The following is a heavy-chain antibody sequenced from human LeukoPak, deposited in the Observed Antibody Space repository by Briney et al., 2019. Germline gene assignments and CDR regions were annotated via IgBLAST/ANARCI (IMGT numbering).Heavy chain of an antibody. D-gene: IGHD3-22*01. V-gene: IGHV1-2*04. Sequence: ASVKVCCKASGYTFTGYYMHWVRQAPGQGLEWMGWINPNSGGTNYAQKFQGWVTMTRDTSISTAYMELSRLRSDDTAVYYCARGRRVVTRGNWFDPWGQGTLVTVSS. J-gene: IGHJ5*02. CDR1: GYTFTGYY. CDR3: ARGRRVVTRGNWFDP. CDR2: INPNSGGT.